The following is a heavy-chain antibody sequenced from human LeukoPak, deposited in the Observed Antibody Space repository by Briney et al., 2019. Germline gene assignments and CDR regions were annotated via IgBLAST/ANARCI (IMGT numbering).Heavy chain of an antibody. CDR3: ARVYDFWSAYPNSGYIDV. V-gene: IGHV3-64*01. CDR2: MSSNGGST. CDR1: GFTFSSYA. Sequence: GGSLRLSCAASGFTFSSYAMHWVRQAPGKGVEYVSAMSSNGGSTYYANSVKGRFTISRDNSKKTLYLQMGRLRAEDMAVYYCARVYDFWSAYPNSGYIDVWGKGTTVTVSS. D-gene: IGHD3-3*01. J-gene: IGHJ6*03.